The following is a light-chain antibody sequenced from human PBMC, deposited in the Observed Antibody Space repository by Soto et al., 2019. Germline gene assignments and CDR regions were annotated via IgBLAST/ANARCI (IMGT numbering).Light chain of an antibody. CDR1: SSDVGSYNF. J-gene: IGLJ1*01. V-gene: IGLV2-14*01. CDR2: EVS. Sequence: QSALTQPASVSGSPGQSITISCTGTSSDVGSYNFVSWYQQLPGKAPKLMIYEVSNRPSGFSNRFSGSKSGNTASLTISGLQAEDEADYYCSSYTTSSNYVFGSGTKVTVL. CDR3: SSYTTSSNYV.